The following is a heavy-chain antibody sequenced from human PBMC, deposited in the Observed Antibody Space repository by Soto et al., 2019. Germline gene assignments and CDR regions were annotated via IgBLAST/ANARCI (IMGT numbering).Heavy chain of an antibody. Sequence: GSLRLSCAASGFTFSSSEMYWVRQAPGKGLEWISYIHPGGQTIFYAESVKGRFTISRDNAKNTLYLQMNSLRAEDTAVYYCARGYLDLQQLANYFDYWGQGTRVTVSS. CDR3: ARGYLDLQQLANYFDY. V-gene: IGHV3-48*03. CDR1: GFTFSSSE. D-gene: IGHD6-13*01. CDR2: IHPGGQTI. J-gene: IGHJ4*02.